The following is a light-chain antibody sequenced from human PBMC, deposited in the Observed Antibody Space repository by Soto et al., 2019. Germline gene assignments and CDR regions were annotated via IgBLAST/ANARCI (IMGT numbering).Light chain of an antibody. J-gene: IGKJ3*01. Sequence: EIVLTQSPGTLSLSPGERATLSCRASQSVSSSNLAWYQKKPGQAPRLLIYGASSRATGIPDRFSGSGSGTEFTLTISRLEPEDVAVYYCQQYGSSPLTVGPGTKVDIK. CDR1: QSVSSSN. CDR2: GAS. V-gene: IGKV3-20*01. CDR3: QQYGSSPLT.